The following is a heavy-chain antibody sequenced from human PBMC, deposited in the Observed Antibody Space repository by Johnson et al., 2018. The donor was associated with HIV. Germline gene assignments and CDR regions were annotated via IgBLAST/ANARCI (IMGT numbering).Heavy chain of an antibody. CDR3: AKDIEARHDAFDI. V-gene: IGHV3-30*18. Sequence: QMLLVESGGGVVQPGRSLRLSCAASGFTFSSYGMHWVRQAPGKGLEWVAVISYDGSNKYYADSVKGRFTISRDNSKNTLYLQMNSLRAEDTAVYYCAKDIEARHDAFDIWGQGTMVTVSS. J-gene: IGHJ3*02. CDR1: GFTFSSYG. D-gene: IGHD6-6*01. CDR2: ISYDGSNK.